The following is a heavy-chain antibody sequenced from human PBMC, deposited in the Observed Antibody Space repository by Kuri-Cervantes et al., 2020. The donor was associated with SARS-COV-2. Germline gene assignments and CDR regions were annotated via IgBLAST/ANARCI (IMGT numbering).Heavy chain of an antibody. CDR3: ARIPIAVADTPDY. CDR2: ISSSSSYI. J-gene: IGHJ4*02. D-gene: IGHD6-19*01. CDR1: GFTFSSYS. V-gene: IGHV3-21*01. Sequence: GGSLRLSCAASGFTFSSYSMNWVRQAPGKGLEWVSSISSSSSYIYYADSVKGRFTIYRDNAKNSLYLQMNSLGAEDPAVYYCARIPIAVADTPDYWGQGTLVTVSS.